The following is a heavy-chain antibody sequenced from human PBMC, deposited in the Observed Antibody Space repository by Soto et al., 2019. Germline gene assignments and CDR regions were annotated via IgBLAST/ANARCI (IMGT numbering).Heavy chain of an antibody. CDR2: VNADSGIT. Sequence: ASVKVSCKASGYTFTSYAIHWVRQAPGQRLEWMAWVNADSGITKSSQEFRDRVTFTRDTSTNTVYMEMTSLRFEDTAIYYCAREVVRGVQFDYWGQGTLVTVSS. J-gene: IGHJ4*02. D-gene: IGHD3-10*01. CDR1: GYTFTSYA. CDR3: AREVVRGVQFDY. V-gene: IGHV1-3*01.